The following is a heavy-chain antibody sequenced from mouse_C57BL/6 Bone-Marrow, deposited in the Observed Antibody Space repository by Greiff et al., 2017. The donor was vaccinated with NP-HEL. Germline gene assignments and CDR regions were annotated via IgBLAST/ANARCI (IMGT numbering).Heavy chain of an antibody. CDR3: ARHEGYGNFSYWYFDV. V-gene: IGHV1-62-2*01. J-gene: IGHJ1*03. D-gene: IGHD2-1*01. CDR1: GYTFPEYT. Sequence: VQLQESGAELVKPGASVKLSCKASGYTFPEYTIHWVKQRSGQGLEWIGWFYPGSGSIKYNEKFKDKATLTADKSSSTVYMELSRLTSEDSAVYFCARHEGYGNFSYWYFDVWGTGTTVTVSS. CDR2: FYPGSGSI.